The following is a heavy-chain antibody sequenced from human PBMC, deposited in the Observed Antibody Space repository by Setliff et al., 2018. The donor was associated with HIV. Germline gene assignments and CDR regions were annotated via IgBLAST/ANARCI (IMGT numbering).Heavy chain of an antibody. CDR2: VSAYNGLT. CDR3: ARDRRYSGTYHIDY. V-gene: IGHV1-18*01. D-gene: IGHD1-26*01. J-gene: IGHJ4*02. CDR1: GYTFPNYG. Sequence: VASVKVSCKASGYTFPNYGISWVRQAPGQGLEWMGWVSAYNGLTNYAQNLQGRVTMTTDTSSTTALLELRSLRSDDTAMYYCARDRRYSGTYHIDYWGQGTRVTVSS.